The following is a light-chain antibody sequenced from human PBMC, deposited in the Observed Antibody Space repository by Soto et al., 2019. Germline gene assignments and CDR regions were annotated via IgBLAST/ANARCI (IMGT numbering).Light chain of an antibody. V-gene: IGLV2-14*01. J-gene: IGLJ2*01. CDR1: SSDVGGYNY. CDR2: DVS. CDR3: SSYTSRSTLEGI. Sequence: QSALTQPASVSGSPGQSITISCTGTSSDVGGYNYVSWYQQHPGKAPKLMIYDVSNRPSGVSNRFSGSKSGNTASLTISGLQAEDEADYYCSSYTSRSTLEGIFGGGTKVTVL.